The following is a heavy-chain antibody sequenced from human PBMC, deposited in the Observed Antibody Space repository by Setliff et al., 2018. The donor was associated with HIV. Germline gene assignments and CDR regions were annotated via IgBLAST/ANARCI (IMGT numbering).Heavy chain of an antibody. J-gene: IGHJ3*02. CDR3: ARYKCINFACVGFDI. V-gene: IGHV4-38-2*01. CDR1: GYSIISTYY. Sequence: PSETLSLTCAVSGYSIISTYYWGWIRQPPGKGLEWIASIFYSGRTTYNPSLRSRLTMSVDTSKNQVSLKLTSVTAADTAVYYCARYKCINFACVGFDIWGQGTVVTVSS. D-gene: IGHD3-9*01. CDR2: IFYSGRT.